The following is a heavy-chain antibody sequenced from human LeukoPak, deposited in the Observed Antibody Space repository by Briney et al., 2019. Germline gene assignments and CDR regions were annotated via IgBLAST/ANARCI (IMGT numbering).Heavy chain of an antibody. CDR3: ARGQRNYYGSGSYRDWFDP. D-gene: IGHD3-10*01. V-gene: IGHV4-34*01. J-gene: IGHJ5*02. Sequence: SETLSPTCAVYGRSFSGYYWSWIRQPPGKGLEWIGEINRSGSTTYNPSLKSRVTISVDTSKNQFSLKLSSVTAADTAVYYCARGQRNYYGSGSYRDWFDPWGQGTLVTVSS. CDR2: INRSGST. CDR1: GRSFSGYY.